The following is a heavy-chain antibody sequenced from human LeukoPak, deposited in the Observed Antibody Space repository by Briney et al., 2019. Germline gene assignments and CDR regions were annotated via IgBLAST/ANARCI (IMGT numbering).Heavy chain of an antibody. CDR1: GGSFSGYY. D-gene: IGHD5-12*01. CDR3: ARGMAAAYDYNWFDP. CDR2: INHSGST. J-gene: IGHJ5*02. V-gene: IGHV4-34*01. Sequence: SETLSLTCAVYGGSFSGYYWSWIRQPPGKGLEWIGEINHSGSTNYNPSLKSRVTISVDTSKNQFSLKLSSVTAADTAVYFCARGMAAAYDYNWFDPWGQGTLVTVSS.